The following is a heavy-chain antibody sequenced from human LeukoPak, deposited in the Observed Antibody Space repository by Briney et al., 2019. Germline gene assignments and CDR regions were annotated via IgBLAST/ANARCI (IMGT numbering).Heavy chain of an antibody. CDR2: INPITGTT. D-gene: IGHD4-11*01. Sequence: ASVKVSCKASGYTFTNYFMHWVRQAPGQGLEWMGIINPITGTTTYAQKFQGRVTMTRDTSTGTVYMELSSLRSEDTAVYYCARGRAYSYFDYWGQGTLVTVSS. V-gene: IGHV1-46*01. CDR1: GYTFTNYF. J-gene: IGHJ4*02. CDR3: ARGRAYSYFDY.